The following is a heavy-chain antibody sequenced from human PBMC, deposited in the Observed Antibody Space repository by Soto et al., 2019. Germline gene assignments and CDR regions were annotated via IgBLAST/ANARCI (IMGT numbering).Heavy chain of an antibody. V-gene: IGHV1-69*13. D-gene: IGHD5-12*01. CDR1: GGTFSSYA. Sequence: SVKVSCKASGGTFSSYAISWVRQAPGQGLEWMGGIIPIFGTANYAQKFQGRVTITADESTSTAYMELSSLRPEDTAVYYCEREGDGYNFLDYWGQGTLVTVSS. J-gene: IGHJ4*02. CDR2: IIPIFGTA. CDR3: EREGDGYNFLDY.